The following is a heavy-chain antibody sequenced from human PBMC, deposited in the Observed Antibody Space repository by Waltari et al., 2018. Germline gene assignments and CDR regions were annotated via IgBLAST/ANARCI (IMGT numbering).Heavy chain of an antibody. CDR2: IYPGDSDT. D-gene: IGHD6-6*01. CDR3: ARVAARLYYYYYMDV. Sequence: GQSGAEVKKPGESLKISCKGSGYSFTSYWIGWVRQMPGKGLEWMGIIYPGDSDTRYSPSFQGQVTISADKSISTAYLQWSSLKASYTAMYYCARVAARLYYYYYMDVWGKGTTVTVSS. J-gene: IGHJ6*03. CDR1: GYSFTSYW. V-gene: IGHV5-51*01.